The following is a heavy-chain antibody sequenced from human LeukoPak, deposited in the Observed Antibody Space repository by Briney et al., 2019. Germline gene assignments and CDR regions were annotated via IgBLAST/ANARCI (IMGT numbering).Heavy chain of an antibody. CDR3: ARRSEFGVLYYMDV. CDR2: ISGSRGTI. Sequence: GGSLRVSCAASGFTFSSYSMNWVRQAPGKGLEWGSYISGSRGTIYYADSVKGRFTISRDNAKNSLYLQMNSLSAEDTAVYYCARRSEFGVLYYMDVWGKGTTVTVSS. V-gene: IGHV3-48*01. D-gene: IGHD3-16*01. CDR1: GFTFSSYS. J-gene: IGHJ6*03.